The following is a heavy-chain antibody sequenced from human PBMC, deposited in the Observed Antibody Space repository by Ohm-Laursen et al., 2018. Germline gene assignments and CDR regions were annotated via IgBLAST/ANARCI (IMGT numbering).Heavy chain of an antibody. CDR3: ARDGGRVVVVPAASYYYYGMDV. CDR1: GFTFSSYE. Sequence: SLRLSCAASGFTFSSYEMNWVRQAPGKGLEWVSYISSSGSTIYYADSVKGRFTISRDNAKNSLYLQMNSLRAEDTAVYYCARDGGRVVVVPAASYYYYGMDVWGQGTMVTVSS. CDR2: ISSSGSTI. V-gene: IGHV3-48*03. D-gene: IGHD2-2*01. J-gene: IGHJ6*02.